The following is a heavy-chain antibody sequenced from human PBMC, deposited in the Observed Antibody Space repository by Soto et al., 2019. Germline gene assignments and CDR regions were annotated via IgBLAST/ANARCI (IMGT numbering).Heavy chain of an antibody. CDR3: ARDGLPIAAPYYYYGMDV. Sequence: SVKVSCKASGGTFSSYAISWVRQAPGQGLEWMGGIIPIFGTANYAQKFQGRGTITADESTSTAYMELSSLRSADTAVYYCARDGLPIAAPYYYYGMDVWGQGTTVTVSS. D-gene: IGHD6-13*01. CDR1: GGTFSSYA. J-gene: IGHJ6*02. CDR2: IIPIFGTA. V-gene: IGHV1-69*13.